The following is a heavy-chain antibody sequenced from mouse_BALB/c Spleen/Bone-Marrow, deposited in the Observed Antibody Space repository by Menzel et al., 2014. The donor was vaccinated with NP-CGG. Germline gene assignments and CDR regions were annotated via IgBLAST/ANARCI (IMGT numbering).Heavy chain of an antibody. CDR2: INPYNGGT. V-gene: IGHV1-18*01. CDR3: ARGSFYDGYYEGYAMDY. CDR1: GYSFTGYT. D-gene: IGHD2-3*01. Sequence: EVKLVESGPELVKPGASMKISCKASGYSFTGYTMNWVKQNHGKNLEWIGLINPYNGGTSYNQKFKGKATLTVDKSSSTAYMELLSLTSEDSAVYYCARGSFYDGYYEGYAMDYWGQGTSVTVSS. J-gene: IGHJ4*01.